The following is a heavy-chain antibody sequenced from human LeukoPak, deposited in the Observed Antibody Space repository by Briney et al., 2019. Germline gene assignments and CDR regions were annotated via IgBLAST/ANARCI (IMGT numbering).Heavy chain of an antibody. J-gene: IGHJ4*02. Sequence: ASVKVSCKASGYTFTSYDINWVRQATGQGLEWMGWMNPNSGNTGYAQKFQGRVTMARNTSISTAYMELSSLRSEDTAVYYCASASACDSSGYCFDYWGQGTLVTVSS. CDR3: ASASACDSSGYCFDY. V-gene: IGHV1-8*01. CDR2: MNPNSGNT. CDR1: GYTFTSYD. D-gene: IGHD3-22*01.